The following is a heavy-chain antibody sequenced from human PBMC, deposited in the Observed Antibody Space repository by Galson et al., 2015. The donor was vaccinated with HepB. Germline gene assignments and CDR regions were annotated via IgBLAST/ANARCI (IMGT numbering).Heavy chain of an antibody. D-gene: IGHD5-12*01. CDR3: TTLSRYDVPFDY. CDR2: IRSKANSYAT. V-gene: IGHV3-73*01. Sequence: SLRLSCAASGFTFSGSAMYWVRQASGKGLEWVGRIRSKANSYATAYAASVKGRFTISRDDSKNTAYLQMNSLKTEDTAVYYCTTLSRYDVPFDYWGQGTLVTVSS. J-gene: IGHJ4*02. CDR1: GFTFSGSA.